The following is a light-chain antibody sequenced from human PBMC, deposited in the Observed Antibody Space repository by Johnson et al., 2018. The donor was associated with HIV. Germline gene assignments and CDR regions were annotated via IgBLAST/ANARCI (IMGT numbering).Light chain of an antibody. CDR1: SSNIGNNY. V-gene: IGLV1-51*01. CDR2: DNN. J-gene: IGLJ1*01. Sequence: QPVLTQPPSVSAAPGQKVTISCSGSSSNIGNNYVSWYQQLPGTAPKLLIYDNNKRPSGIPDRFSGSKSGTSATLGITGLQTGDEAVYYCGTWDSSLRVGFFGTGTKVTVL. CDR3: GTWDSSLRVGF.